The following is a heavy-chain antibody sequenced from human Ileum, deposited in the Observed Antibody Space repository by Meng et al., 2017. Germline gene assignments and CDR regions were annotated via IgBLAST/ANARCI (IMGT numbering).Heavy chain of an antibody. J-gene: IGHJ4*02. D-gene: IGHD3-10*01. CDR1: GDSVSSNNAA. CDR3: AREGTLNRGVINHLDY. V-gene: IGHV6-1*01. CDR2: TFDRSTWSY. Sequence: SQTRSLTGAISGDSVSSNNAAWNWIRQSPSRGLEWLGRTFDRSTWSYDYALSVKSRITINPDTSKNHFSLQLNSVTPEDTAVYYCAREGTLNRGVINHLDYWGQGKLVTVSS.